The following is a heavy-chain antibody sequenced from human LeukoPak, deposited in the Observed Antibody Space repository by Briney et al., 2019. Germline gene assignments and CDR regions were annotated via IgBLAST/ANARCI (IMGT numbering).Heavy chain of an antibody. CDR1: GGSISSYY. CDR2: IYYSGGT. J-gene: IGHJ4*02. V-gene: IGHV4-59*01. CDR3: ARDFYSGYDNGYFDY. Sequence: SETLSLTCTVSGGSISSYYWSWIRQPPGKGLEWIGYIYYSGGTNYNPSLKSRVTISVDTSKNQLSLKLSSVTAADTAVYYCARDFYSGYDNGYFDYWGQGILVTVSS. D-gene: IGHD5-12*01.